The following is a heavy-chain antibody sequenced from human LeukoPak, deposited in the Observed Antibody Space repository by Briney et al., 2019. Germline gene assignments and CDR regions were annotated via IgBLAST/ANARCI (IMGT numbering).Heavy chain of an antibody. D-gene: IGHD3-10*01. CDR1: GGSISSYY. CDR3: ASRAKLYSGSGTPGDAFEI. Sequence: SETLSLTCTISGGSISSYYWSWIRQPPGKGLEWIGYVYNSGSTNYNPSLRSRVTISVDTSKNKFSLKLTSVTAADTAVYFCASRAKLYSGSGTPGDAFEIWGQGTMVTVSS. CDR2: VYNSGST. V-gene: IGHV4-59*01. J-gene: IGHJ3*02.